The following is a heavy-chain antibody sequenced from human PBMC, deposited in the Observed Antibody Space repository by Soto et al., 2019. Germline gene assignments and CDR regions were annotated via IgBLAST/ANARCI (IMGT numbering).Heavy chain of an antibody. J-gene: IGHJ6*02. Sequence: PGGSLRLSCAASGFTFSNYAMAWVRQAPGKGLEWVSAISGSGGYTYYTDSVKGRFTISRDDSKNTLFLRMNSLRAEDTALYYCAKEIHTTGWSEKYYYYAMDVWGQGTTVTVS. CDR1: GFTFSNYA. CDR2: ISGSGGYT. V-gene: IGHV3-23*01. CDR3: AKEIHTTGWSEKYYYYAMDV. D-gene: IGHD6-19*01.